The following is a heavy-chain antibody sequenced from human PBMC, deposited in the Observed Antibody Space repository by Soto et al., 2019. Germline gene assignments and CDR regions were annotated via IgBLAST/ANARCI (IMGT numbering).Heavy chain of an antibody. CDR2: ISSTTNYI. CDR1: GFTYTRYS. Sequence: GGSLRLSCAASGFTYTRYSMNWVRQAPGKGLEWVSSISSTTNYIYYGDSMKSRFTISRDNAKNSLYLEMNSLRAEDTAVYYCARESEDLTSNFDYWGQGTLVTVSS. V-gene: IGHV3-21*06. J-gene: IGHJ4*02. CDR3: ARESEDLTSNFDY.